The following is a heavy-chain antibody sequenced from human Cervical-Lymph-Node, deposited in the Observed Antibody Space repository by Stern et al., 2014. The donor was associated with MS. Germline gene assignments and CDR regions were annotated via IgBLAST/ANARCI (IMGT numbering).Heavy chain of an antibody. CDR3: ARAAGILDF. Sequence: QVQLVQSGNEVKKPGASVKVSCEASGYTFTSYGISWVRQAPGKGLEWMGWISAYNCNTNYEQKFQDRVTMTTDTSTSTVYMELRNLRSDDAALYYCARAAGILDFWGQGTLVTVSS. J-gene: IGHJ4*02. CDR1: GYTFTSYG. D-gene: IGHD1-1*01. V-gene: IGHV1-18*01. CDR2: ISAYNCNT.